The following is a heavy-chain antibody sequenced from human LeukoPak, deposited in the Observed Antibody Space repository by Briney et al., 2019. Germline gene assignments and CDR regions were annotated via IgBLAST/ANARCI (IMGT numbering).Heavy chain of an antibody. D-gene: IGHD6-6*01. CDR2: IWYDGSNK. Sequence: GGSLRLSCAASGFTFSSYGMHWVRQAPGKGLEWVAVIWYDGSNKYYADSVKGRFTISRDNSKNTLYLQMNSLRAEDTAVYYCAKVGYSSSPVVLWPYYYYMDVWGKGTTVTVSS. CDR3: AKVGYSSSPVVLWPYYYYMDV. V-gene: IGHV3-33*06. CDR1: GFTFSSYG. J-gene: IGHJ6*03.